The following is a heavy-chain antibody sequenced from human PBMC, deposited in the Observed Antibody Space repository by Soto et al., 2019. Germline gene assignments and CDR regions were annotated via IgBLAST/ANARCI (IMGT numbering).Heavy chain of an antibody. Sequence: SETLSLTCAVYGGSFSGYDWSWIRQPAGKGLEWIGEINNSGSTNYNPSLQSRVTIAVDASEHQFSLKLSSVTAEATAVYYCARQARPLLHSLHPSPAFDPWGQGAMVPVSS. CDR3: ARQARPLLHSLHPSPAFDP. J-gene: IGHJ5*02. V-gene: IGHV4-34*01. CDR1: GGSFSGYD. D-gene: IGHD6-6*01. CDR2: INNSGST.